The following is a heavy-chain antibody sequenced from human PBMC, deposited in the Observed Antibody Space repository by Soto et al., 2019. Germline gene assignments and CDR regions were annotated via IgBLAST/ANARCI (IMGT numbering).Heavy chain of an antibody. CDR2: ISYDGGLQ. D-gene: IGHD5-18*01. V-gene: IGHV3-30*13. J-gene: IGHJ4*02. CDR3: VSDRGYGHASVPYS. CDR1: GFTFTSYG. Sequence: QAHLVESGGGVVQPGRSLRLSCAASGFTFTSYGMHWVRQAPGTRLEWVAVISYDGGLQHYADSVKGRFTISRDNSKNRVLLKMNSLRAEDTAVYYCVSDRGYGHASVPYSWGQGTLVSVSS.